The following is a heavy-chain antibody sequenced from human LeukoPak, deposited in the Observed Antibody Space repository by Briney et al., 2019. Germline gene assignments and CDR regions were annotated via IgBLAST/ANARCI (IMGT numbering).Heavy chain of an antibody. CDR2: IYHSGST. J-gene: IGHJ6*03. CDR1: GYSISSGYY. D-gene: IGHD2-15*01. Sequence: SETLSLTCAVSGYSISSGYYWGWIRQPPGKGLEWIGSIYHSGSTYHNPSLKSRVTISVDTSKNQSSLKLSSVTAADTAVYYCARQACSGGSCYYHYYYYMDVWGKGTTVTVSS. V-gene: IGHV4-38-2*01. CDR3: ARQACSGGSCYYHYYYYMDV.